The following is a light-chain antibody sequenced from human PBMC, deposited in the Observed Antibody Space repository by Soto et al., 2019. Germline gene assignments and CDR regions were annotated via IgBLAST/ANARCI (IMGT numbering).Light chain of an antibody. CDR2: QDT. J-gene: IGLJ3*02. V-gene: IGLV3-1*01. Sequence: SYELTQPPSVSVSPGQTASITCSGNKLGDKYACWYQQKPGQSPLLVIYQDTKRPSGIPERFSGSNSGNTATLTISGTHAMDEADYYCEAWDSSTNWVFGGGTKLTVL. CDR1: KLGDKY. CDR3: EAWDSSTNWV.